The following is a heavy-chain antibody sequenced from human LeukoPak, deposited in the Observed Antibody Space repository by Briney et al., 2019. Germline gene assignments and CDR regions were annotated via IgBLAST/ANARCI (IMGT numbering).Heavy chain of an antibody. CDR2: ISAYNGNT. CDR3: ATSGFGDLGP. Sequence: ASVKVSCKASASTFSKYDISWVRQAPGQGLEWMAWISAYNGNTDYAQKLQGRVTLTRDTSTSTAYMELRSLKYDDTAVYYCATSGFGDLGPWGQGTLVSVSS. CDR1: ASTFSKYD. D-gene: IGHD3-10*01. V-gene: IGHV1-18*01. J-gene: IGHJ5*02.